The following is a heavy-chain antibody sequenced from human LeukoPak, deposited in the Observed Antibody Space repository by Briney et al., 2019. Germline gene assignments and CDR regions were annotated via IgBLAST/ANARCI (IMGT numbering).Heavy chain of an antibody. CDR1: GYTFTSYG. J-gene: IGHJ4*02. CDR3: ARVPPYDSSGYRFDY. Sequence: ASVKVSCKASGYTFTSYGISWVRQAPGQGLEWMGWISAYNGNTNYAQKLQGRVTVTTDTSTSTAHMELRSLRSDDTAVYYCARVPPYDSSGYRFDYWGQGTLVTVSS. CDR2: ISAYNGNT. V-gene: IGHV1-18*01. D-gene: IGHD3-22*01.